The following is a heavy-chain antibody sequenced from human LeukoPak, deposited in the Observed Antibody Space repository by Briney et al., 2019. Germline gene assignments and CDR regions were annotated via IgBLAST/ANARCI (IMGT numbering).Heavy chain of an antibody. CDR1: GDTSTTYG. CDR3: VREGGSSGYYFFPY. CDR2: ISAYNGDT. V-gene: IGHV1-18*01. J-gene: IGHJ4*01. Sequence: ASVKVSCKASGDTSTTYGISWVRQAPGQGLEWVGWISAYNGDTNYAQKLQGRATMTSDTSASTAYMELGSLRSDDTAVYYCVREGGSSGYYFFPYWGQGTPVTVSS. D-gene: IGHD3-22*01.